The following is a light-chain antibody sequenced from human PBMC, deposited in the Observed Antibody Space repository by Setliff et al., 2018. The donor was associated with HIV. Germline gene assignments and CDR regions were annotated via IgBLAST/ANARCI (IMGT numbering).Light chain of an antibody. V-gene: IGLV2-11*01. Sequence: QSALTQPRSVSGSPGQSVTISCTGTSSDVGGHDSVSWYQQHAGEAPKVLIFDVTQRPSGVPHRFSGSKSGNTASLTISGLQADDEAEYYCCSYAGTYPSLFVFATGTKGTV. CDR1: SSDVGGHDS. CDR2: DVT. CDR3: CSYAGTYPSLFV. J-gene: IGLJ1*01.